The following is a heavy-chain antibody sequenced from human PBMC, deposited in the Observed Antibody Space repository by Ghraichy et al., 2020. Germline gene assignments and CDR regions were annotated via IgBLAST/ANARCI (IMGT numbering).Heavy chain of an antibody. D-gene: IGHD3-22*01. V-gene: IGHV4-59*01. CDR3: AREGGSSGYYPPPTDY. J-gene: IGHJ4*02. Sequence: SQTLSLTCTVSGGSISSYYWSWNRQPPGKGLEWIGYIYYSGSTNYNPSLKSRVTISVDTSKNQFSLKLSSVTAADTAVYYCAREGGSSGYYPPPTDYWGQGTLVTVSS. CDR2: IYYSGST. CDR1: GGSISSYY.